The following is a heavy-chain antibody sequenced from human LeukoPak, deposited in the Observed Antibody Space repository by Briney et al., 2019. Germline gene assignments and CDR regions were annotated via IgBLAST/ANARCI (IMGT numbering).Heavy chain of an antibody. CDR1: GFTFSSYA. J-gene: IGHJ4*02. V-gene: IGHV3-23*01. Sequence: GGSLRLSCAASGFTFSSYAMSWVRQAPGKGLEWVSAISGSGGSTYYADSVKGRFTISRDNSKNTLYLQMNSLRAEDTAVYYRAKSRNLFGVVINFDYWGQGTLVTVSS. CDR3: AKSRNLFGVVINFDY. CDR2: ISGSGGST. D-gene: IGHD3-3*01.